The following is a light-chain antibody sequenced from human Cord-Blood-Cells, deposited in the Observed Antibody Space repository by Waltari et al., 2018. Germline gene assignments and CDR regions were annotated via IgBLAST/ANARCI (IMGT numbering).Light chain of an antibody. CDR3: QQSYSTPPVT. Sequence: DIQMTQSPSSLSASVGDRVIITCRASQSISSYLNWYQQKPGKAPKLLIYAASSLQSGVSSRFSGSGSGTDFTLTISSLQPEDFATYYCQQSYSTPPVTFGQGTRLEIK. CDR2: AAS. CDR1: QSISSY. V-gene: IGKV1-39*01. J-gene: IGKJ5*01.